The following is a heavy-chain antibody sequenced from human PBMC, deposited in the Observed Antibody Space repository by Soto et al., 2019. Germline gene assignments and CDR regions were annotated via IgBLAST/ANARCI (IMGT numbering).Heavy chain of an antibody. CDR1: GFTFSSYS. CDR3: ARDGCSGSNCLNGFDP. V-gene: IGHV3-48*01. D-gene: IGHD2-15*01. CDR2: ISSSSTTK. J-gene: IGHJ5*02. Sequence: EVQLVESGGGLVQPGGSLRLSCAASGFTFSSYSMNWVRQAPGKGLEWVSYISSSSTTKYYADSVKGRFTISRDNAKNSLYLQMNSLRAEDTAVDYCARDGCSGSNCLNGFDPWGQGTLVTVSS.